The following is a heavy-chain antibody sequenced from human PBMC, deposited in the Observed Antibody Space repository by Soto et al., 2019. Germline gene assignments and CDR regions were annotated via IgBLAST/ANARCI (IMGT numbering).Heavy chain of an antibody. CDR2: SVADSGNT. CDR1: GYTFSTYG. CDR3: ASVAGYGSGSRHIDT. Sequence: QVQLVQSGAEVTKPGASVRVSCKTSGYTFSTYGLSWVRQAPGQGLEWMGWSVADSGNTVYAQKFQGRVTVTTDRSTNTAYMELRSLRSDDTALYYCASVAGYGSGSRHIDTWGQGTQVTVSS. J-gene: IGHJ5*02. V-gene: IGHV1-18*01. D-gene: IGHD3-10*01.